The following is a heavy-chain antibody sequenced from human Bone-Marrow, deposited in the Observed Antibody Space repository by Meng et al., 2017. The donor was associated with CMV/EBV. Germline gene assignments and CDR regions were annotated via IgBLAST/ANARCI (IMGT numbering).Heavy chain of an antibody. CDR2: MNPNSGNT. V-gene: IGHV1-8*03. CDR3: ARKRSFDY. Sequence: ASVKVSCKASGYTFTGYYMHWVRQARGQGLEWMGWMNPNSGNTGYAQKFQGRVTITRNTSISTAYMELSSLRSEDTAVYYCARKRSFDYWGQGTLVTVSS. J-gene: IGHJ4*02. CDR1: GYTFTGYY.